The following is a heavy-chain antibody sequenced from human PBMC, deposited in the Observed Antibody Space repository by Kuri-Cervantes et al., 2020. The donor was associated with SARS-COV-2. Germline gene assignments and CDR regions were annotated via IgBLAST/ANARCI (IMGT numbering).Heavy chain of an antibody. CDR1: GFTFSSYS. D-gene: IGHD3-3*01. CDR2: ISSSSSYI. Sequence: LSLTCAASGFTFSSYSMNWVRQAPGKGLEWVSSISSSSSYIYYADSVKGRFTISRDNAKNSLYLQMNSLRAEDTAVYYCARDARITIFGAVIIEQVFDYWGQGTLVTVSS. V-gene: IGHV3-21*01. J-gene: IGHJ4*02. CDR3: ARDARITIFGAVIIEQVFDY.